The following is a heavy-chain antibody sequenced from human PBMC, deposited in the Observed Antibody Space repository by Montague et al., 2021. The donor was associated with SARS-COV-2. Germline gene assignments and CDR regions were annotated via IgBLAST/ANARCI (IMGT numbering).Heavy chain of an antibody. D-gene: IGHD2-8*01. CDR1: GGSFSFYY. CDR2: INHSGST. V-gene: IGHV4-34*01. J-gene: IGHJ4*02. CDR3: ARGQGVYAINGYLTY. Sequence: SETLSLTCGVDGGSFSFYYWSWIRQPPGKGLEWIGYINHSGSTNNNPSLKTRVTISVDTSKNQFSLKPSSVTAADTAVYYCARGQGVYAINGYLTYWGQGTLVTVSS.